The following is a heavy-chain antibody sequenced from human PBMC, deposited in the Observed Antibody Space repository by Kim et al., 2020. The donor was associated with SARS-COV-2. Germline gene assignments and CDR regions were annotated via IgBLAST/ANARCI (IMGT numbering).Heavy chain of an antibody. D-gene: IGHD1-1*01. CDR1: GFTFSSYW. J-gene: IGHJ4*02. Sequence: GGSLRLSCAASGFTFSSYWMSWVRQAPGKGLEWVANIKQDGSEKYYVDSVKGRFTISRDNAKNSLYLQMNSLRAEDTAVYYCARGRAWAQPTRFDYWGQGTLVTVSS. CDR3: ARGRAWAQPTRFDY. V-gene: IGHV3-7*01. CDR2: IKQDGSEK.